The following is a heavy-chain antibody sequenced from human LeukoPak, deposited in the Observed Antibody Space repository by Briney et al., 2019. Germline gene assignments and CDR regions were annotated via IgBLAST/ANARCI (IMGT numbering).Heavy chain of an antibody. CDR2: INPNSGGT. V-gene: IGHV1-2*02. CDR3: ARVPLCSSTSCYGRYYYYGMDV. D-gene: IGHD2-2*01. CDR1: GYTFTGYY. J-gene: IGHJ6*02. Sequence: ASVKVSCKASGYTFTGYYMHWVRQAPGQGLEWMGWINPNSGGTNYAQKFQGRVTMTRDTSISTAYMELSRLRSDDTAVYYCARVPLCSSTSCYGRYYYYGMDVWGQGTTVTVSS.